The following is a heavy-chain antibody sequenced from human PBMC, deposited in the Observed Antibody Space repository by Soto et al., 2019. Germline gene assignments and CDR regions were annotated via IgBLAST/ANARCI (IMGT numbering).Heavy chain of an antibody. V-gene: IGHV1-2*04. CDR3: ARASDPYDFWSGPAVH. CDR1: GYAYTVYY. J-gene: IGHJ4*02. Sequence: ASVNVYCKTAGYAYTVYYMHWVRQAPGQGLGWMGWINPNSGGTNYAQKFQGWVTMTRDTSISTAYMELSRLRSDDTAVYYCARASDPYDFWSGPAVHWGQGTLVTVSS. CDR2: INPNSGGT. D-gene: IGHD3-3*01.